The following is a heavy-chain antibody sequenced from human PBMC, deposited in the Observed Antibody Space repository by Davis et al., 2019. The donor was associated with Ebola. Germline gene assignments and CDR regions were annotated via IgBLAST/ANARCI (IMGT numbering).Heavy chain of an antibody. J-gene: IGHJ4*02. CDR1: GGTFSSYA. D-gene: IGHD3-10*01. CDR2: IIPIFGTA. Sequence: AASVKVSCKASGGTFSSYAISWVRQAPGQGLEWMGGIIPIFGTANYAQKLQGRVTMTTDTSTSTAYMELRSLRSDDTAVYYCARGERQDVLLWFGEFPFDYWGQGTLVTVSS. V-gene: IGHV1-69*05. CDR3: ARGERQDVLLWFGEFPFDY.